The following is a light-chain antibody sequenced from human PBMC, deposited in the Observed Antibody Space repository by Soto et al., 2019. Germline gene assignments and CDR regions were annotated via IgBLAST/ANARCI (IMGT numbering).Light chain of an antibody. Sequence: EIVMTQSPATLSVSSGEGITLSCRASQSVKNHLAWYQHKPGQSPRLLIYDASTRATGVPARFSAGGSGTEFTLVISSLRSEDAAVYYCQEYNAWPPGTFGQGTRWKSN. CDR1: QSVKNH. J-gene: IGKJ1*01. CDR3: QEYNAWPPGT. CDR2: DAS. V-gene: IGKV3D-15*01.